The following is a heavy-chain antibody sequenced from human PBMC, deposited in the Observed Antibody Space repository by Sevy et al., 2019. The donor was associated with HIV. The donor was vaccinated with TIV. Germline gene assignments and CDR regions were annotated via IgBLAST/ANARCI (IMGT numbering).Heavy chain of an antibody. J-gene: IGHJ4*02. D-gene: IGHD3-10*01. CDR1: GFTFNNAW. CDR3: TRGLWFGEFSAYYFDS. V-gene: IGHV3-15*01. CDR2: IKSEIDGGTT. Sequence: GGSLRLSCAGSGFTFNNAWMCWVRQAPGKGMEWVGRIKSEIDGGTTDYAAPVKGRFTISRDDSKNTLFLQMNSLKTEDTAVYYCTRGLWFGEFSAYYFDSWGQGTLVTVSS.